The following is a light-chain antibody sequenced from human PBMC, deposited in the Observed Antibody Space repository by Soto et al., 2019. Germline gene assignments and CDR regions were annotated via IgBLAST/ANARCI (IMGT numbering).Light chain of an antibody. CDR3: QQCGSSPLFT. V-gene: IGKV3-20*01. CDR1: QSVSSSY. CDR2: GAS. Sequence: EIVLTQSPGTLSLCPGERATLSCRASQSVSSSYLAWYQQKPGQAPRLLIYGASSRATGIPDRFSGSGSGTDVSLTISRLEPEDFAVYDCQQCGSSPLFTFGPGTKVDVK. J-gene: IGKJ3*01.